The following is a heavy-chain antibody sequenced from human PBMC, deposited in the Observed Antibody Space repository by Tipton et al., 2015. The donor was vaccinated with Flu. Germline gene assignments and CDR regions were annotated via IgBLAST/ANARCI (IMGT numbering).Heavy chain of an antibody. CDR3: ARLKLFALVNHSYYYGLDV. Sequence: TLSLTCTVSGYSISSGYYWGWIRQPPGKGLEWIGSIYHSGSTYYNPSLKSRVTISVDTSKNQFSLKLSSVTAADTAVYYCARLKLFALVNHSYYYGLDVWGQGTTVTAS. J-gene: IGHJ6*02. V-gene: IGHV4-38-2*02. D-gene: IGHD3/OR15-3a*01. CDR1: GYSISSGYY. CDR2: IYHSGST.